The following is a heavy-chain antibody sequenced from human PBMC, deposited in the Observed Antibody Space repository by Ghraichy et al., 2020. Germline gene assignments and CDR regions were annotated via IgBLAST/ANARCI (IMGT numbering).Heavy chain of an antibody. D-gene: IGHD6-19*01. CDR3: VKHGYSSGNY. Sequence: GGSLRLSCSASGFTFSSYAMHWVRPAPGKGLEYVSAISSNGGSTYYADSVKGRFTISRDNSKNTLYLQMSSLRAEDTAVYYCVKHGYSSGNYWGQGTLVTVSS. J-gene: IGHJ4*02. CDR2: ISSNGGST. CDR1: GFTFSSYA. V-gene: IGHV3-64D*06.